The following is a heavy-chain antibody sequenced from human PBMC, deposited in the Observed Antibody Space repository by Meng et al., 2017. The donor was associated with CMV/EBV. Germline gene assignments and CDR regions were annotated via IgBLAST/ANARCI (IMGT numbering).Heavy chain of an antibody. D-gene: IGHD3-3*01. CDR3: ARAYDFWSTGYYYYGMDV. CDR1: GFTFSSYA. CDR2: ISYDGSNK. Sequence: GESLKISCAASGFTFSSYAMHWVRHAPGKGLEWVAVISYDGSNKYYEDSVKGRFTISRDNSKNTMYLQMNSLRAEDTAVYYCARAYDFWSTGYYYYGMDVWGQGTTVTVSS. V-gene: IGHV3-30*04. J-gene: IGHJ6*02.